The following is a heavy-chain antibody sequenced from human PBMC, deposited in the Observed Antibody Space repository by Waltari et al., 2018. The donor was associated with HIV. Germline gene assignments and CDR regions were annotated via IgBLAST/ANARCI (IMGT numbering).Heavy chain of an antibody. CDR2: INPSGNST. D-gene: IGHD2-15*01. J-gene: IGHJ4*02. Sequence: QVQLVQSGAEVKKPGASVKVSCKASGYTFISYYMHWVRQAPGQGLEWMGIINPSGNSTSYVQRFQGRLTMTRDTSTSTVYMELSSLGSEDTAVYYCVRAPCSGGSCRLFDYWGQGTLVTVSS. CDR3: VRAPCSGGSCRLFDY. CDR1: GYTFISYY. V-gene: IGHV1-46*01.